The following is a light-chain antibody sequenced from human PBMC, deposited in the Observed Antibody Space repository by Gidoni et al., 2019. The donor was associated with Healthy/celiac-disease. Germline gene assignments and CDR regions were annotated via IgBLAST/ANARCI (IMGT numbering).Light chain of an antibody. V-gene: IGKV4-1*01. J-gene: IGKJ2*04. CDR3: QQYYSTPCS. CDR1: QSVLYSSNNKNY. CDR2: WAS. Sequence: DIVMTQSPDSLAVSLGERATINCKSSQSVLYSSNNKNYLAWYQQKPGQPPKLLNYWASTRESGVPHRFSGSGSGTDFTLTISSLQAEDVAVYYCQQYYSTPCSFGQGTKLEIK.